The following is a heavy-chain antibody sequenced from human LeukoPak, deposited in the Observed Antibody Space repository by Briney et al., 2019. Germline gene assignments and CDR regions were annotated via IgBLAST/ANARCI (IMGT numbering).Heavy chain of an antibody. D-gene: IGHD6-13*01. Sequence: TGGSLRLSCAASGFTFSGSAMHWVRQASGKGLEWVGRIRSKANSYATAYAASVKGRFTISRDDSKNTAYLQMNSLKTEDTAVYYCTRVISIAAAGDYYYMDVWGKGTTVTVSS. V-gene: IGHV3-73*01. J-gene: IGHJ6*03. CDR2: IRSKANSYAT. CDR1: GFTFSGSA. CDR3: TRVISIAAAGDYYYMDV.